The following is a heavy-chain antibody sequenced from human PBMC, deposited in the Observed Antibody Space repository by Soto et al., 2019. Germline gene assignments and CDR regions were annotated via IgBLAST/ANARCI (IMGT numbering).Heavy chain of an antibody. Sequence: ASVKVSCKASGYTFTGYYMHWVRQAPGQGLEWMGWINPNSGGTNYAQKFQGWVTMTRDTSISTAYMELSRLRSDDTALYYCARVSHSSSNPLGWFDPWGQGTLVTVSS. D-gene: IGHD6-6*01. CDR1: GYTFTGYY. J-gene: IGHJ5*02. CDR3: ARVSHSSSNPLGWFDP. V-gene: IGHV1-2*04. CDR2: INPNSGGT.